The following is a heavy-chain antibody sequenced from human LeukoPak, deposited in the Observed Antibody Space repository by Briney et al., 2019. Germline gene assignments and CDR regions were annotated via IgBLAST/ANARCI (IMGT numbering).Heavy chain of an antibody. Sequence: PSETLSLTCTVSGGSISSSSCYWGWIRQPPGKGLEWIGSIYYSGGTYYNPSLKSRVTISVDTSKNQFSLKLSSVTAADTAVYYCASRYCSSTSCQRRSFDYWGQGTLVTVSS. D-gene: IGHD2-2*01. J-gene: IGHJ4*02. CDR1: GGSISSSSCY. V-gene: IGHV4-39*01. CDR2: IYYSGGT. CDR3: ASRYCSSTSCQRRSFDY.